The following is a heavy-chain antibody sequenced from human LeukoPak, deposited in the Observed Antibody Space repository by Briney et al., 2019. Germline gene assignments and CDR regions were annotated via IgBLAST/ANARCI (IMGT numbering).Heavy chain of an antibody. V-gene: IGHV4-34*01. CDR1: GGSFSGYY. J-gene: IGHJ3*02. CDR2: INHTGST. D-gene: IGHD6-13*01. CDR3: ARPGGLLQQPDAFDI. Sequence: SETLSLTCAVYGGSFSGYYWSWIRQPPGKGLQWIGEINHTGSTNYNSSLKSRVTMSVDTSKNQFSLKVSSVTAADTAVYYCARPGGLLQQPDAFDIWGQGTMVTVSS.